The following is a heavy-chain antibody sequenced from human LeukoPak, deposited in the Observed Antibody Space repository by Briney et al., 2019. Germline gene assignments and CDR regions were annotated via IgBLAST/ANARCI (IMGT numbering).Heavy chain of an antibody. D-gene: IGHD3-22*01. Sequence: GGSLRLTCAASGFTFISYEMNWVRQAPGKGLEWVSYISSSGSSIYYADSVKGRFTISRDNAKNSLYLQMNSLRAEDTAVYYCARIGAYYDLDYWGQGTLVTVSS. V-gene: IGHV3-48*03. CDR3: ARIGAYYDLDY. CDR1: GFTFISYE. CDR2: ISSSGSSI. J-gene: IGHJ4*02.